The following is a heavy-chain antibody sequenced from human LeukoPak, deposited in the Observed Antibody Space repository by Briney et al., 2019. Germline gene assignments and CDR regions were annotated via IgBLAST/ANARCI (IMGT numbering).Heavy chain of an antibody. J-gene: IGHJ4*02. Sequence: GATLRLSCAASGYTFHNCALSWVREARAKGREDVSAITGRCDNTYCADSVRDRFTISRDNSKNTVFLQMNSLRAEDTAVYYCAKWGDYDVLTGYYVSDYWGQGTLVTVSS. D-gene: IGHD3-9*01. CDR3: AKWGDYDVLTGYYVSDY. CDR2: ITGRCDNT. V-gene: IGHV3-23*01. CDR1: GYTFHNCA.